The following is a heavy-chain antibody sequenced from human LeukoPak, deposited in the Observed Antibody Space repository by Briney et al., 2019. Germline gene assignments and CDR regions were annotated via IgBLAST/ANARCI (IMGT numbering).Heavy chain of an antibody. V-gene: IGHV4-34*12. J-gene: IGHJ4*02. Sequence: SETLSLTCAVYGGSFSGYYWSWIRQPPGKGLEWIGEIFHSGSTNYNPSLKSRVTISVDTSKNQFSLKLSSVTAADTAVYYCARDRDYWGRGTLVTVSS. CDR1: GGSFSGYY. CDR3: ARDRDY. CDR2: IFHSGST.